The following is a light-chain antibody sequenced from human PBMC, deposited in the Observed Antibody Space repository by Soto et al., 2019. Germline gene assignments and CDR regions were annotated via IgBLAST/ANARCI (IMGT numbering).Light chain of an antibody. J-gene: IGKJ1*01. CDR3: QHYGDSRT. V-gene: IGKV3-20*01. CDR2: DTS. Sequence: EIVLTQSPGTLSMSPGERATLSCRASQSVRSNYLAWYQQKPGQAPRLLLYDTSSRATGIPDRFSGSGSGTDFTLTISRLEPEDFAVYYCQHYGDSRTFGQGTKVETK. CDR1: QSVRSNY.